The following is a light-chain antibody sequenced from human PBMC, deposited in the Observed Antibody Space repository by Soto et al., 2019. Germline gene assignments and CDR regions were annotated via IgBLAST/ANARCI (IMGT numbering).Light chain of an antibody. CDR1: SANIGSND. J-gene: IGLJ1*01. V-gene: IGLV1-51*02. Sequence: QSVLTQPPSGSAAPGQKVTISCSGNSANIGSNDVSWYQQLPGKAPKLLIYENSQRPSGIPDRFSGSKSGTSATLGITGLQPGDEADSYCGTWDSSLIALFGTGTKLTVL. CDR3: GTWDSSLIAL. CDR2: ENS.